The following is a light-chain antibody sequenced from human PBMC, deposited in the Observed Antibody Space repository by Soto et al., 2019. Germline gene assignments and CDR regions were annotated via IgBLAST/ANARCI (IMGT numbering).Light chain of an antibody. CDR3: QQYGSSPST. Sequence: EIVLTQSPGTLSLSPGERATLSCRASQSVSSSYLAWYQQNPGQAPRLLIYGASSRATGIPARFSGSGSGTDFTLTISRLEPEDFAVYYCQQYGSSPSTFGPGTKVYIK. CDR2: GAS. CDR1: QSVSSSY. V-gene: IGKV3-20*01. J-gene: IGKJ3*01.